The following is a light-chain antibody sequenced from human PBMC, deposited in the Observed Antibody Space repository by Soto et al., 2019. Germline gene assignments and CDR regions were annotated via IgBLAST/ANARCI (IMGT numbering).Light chain of an antibody. V-gene: IGKV3-11*01. J-gene: IGKJ4*01. CDR3: QQRSTWPLT. CDR2: DVS. Sequence: EIVLTQSPSTLSLSLGERATLSCRASQSVSSCLAWYQQKPGQAPRLLIHDVSNRADGIPARFSGTGSGTDFTLIIISLQHEDSTVSHCQQRSTWPLTFGGGTRVEIK. CDR1: QSVSSC.